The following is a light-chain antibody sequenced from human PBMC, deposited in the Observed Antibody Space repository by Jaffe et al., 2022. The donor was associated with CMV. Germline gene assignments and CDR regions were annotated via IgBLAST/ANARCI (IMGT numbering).Light chain of an antibody. Sequence: EIVLTQSPGTLSLSPGERATLSCRASQIISSSYLVWYQQKPGQAPRLLMYGASSRATGIPDRFSGSGSGTDFTLTISRLEPEDFAVYYCQQYHRSPLFGGGTKVEIK. V-gene: IGKV3-20*01. CDR1: QIISSSY. CDR2: GAS. CDR3: QQYHRSPL. J-gene: IGKJ4*01.